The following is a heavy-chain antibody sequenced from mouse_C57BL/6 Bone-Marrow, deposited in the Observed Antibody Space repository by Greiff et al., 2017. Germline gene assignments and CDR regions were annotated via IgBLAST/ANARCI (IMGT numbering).Heavy chain of an antibody. V-gene: IGHV1-64*01. D-gene: IGHD1-1*01. CDR3: ARSHYYGSSYVGYAMDY. CDR2: IHPNSGST. J-gene: IGHJ4*01. Sequence: QVQLKQPGAELVKPGASVKLSCKASGYTFTSYWMHWVKQRPGQGLEWIGMIHPNSGSTNYNEKFKSKDTLTVDKSSSTAYMQLSSLTSEDSAVYYCARSHYYGSSYVGYAMDYWGQGTSVTVSS. CDR1: GYTFTSYW.